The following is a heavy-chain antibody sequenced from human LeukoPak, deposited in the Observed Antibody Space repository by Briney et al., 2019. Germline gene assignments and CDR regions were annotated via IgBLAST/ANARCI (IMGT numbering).Heavy chain of an antibody. D-gene: IGHD2-15*01. Sequence: GRSLRLSCAASGFTFSSYAMHWVRQAPGKGLEWVAVISYDGSNKYYADSVKGRFTISRDNSKNTLYLQMSSLRAEDTAVYYCASGPSGGFDYWGQGTLVTVSS. CDR2: ISYDGSNK. V-gene: IGHV3-30-3*01. CDR3: ASGPSGGFDY. CDR1: GFTFSSYA. J-gene: IGHJ4*02.